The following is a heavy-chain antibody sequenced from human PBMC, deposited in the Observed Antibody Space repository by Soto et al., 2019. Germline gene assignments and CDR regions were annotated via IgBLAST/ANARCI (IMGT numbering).Heavy chain of an antibody. Sequence: GGSLRLSCVASGLTFSNYWMTWVRQAPGKGLEWVANVNQDESRKNYADSVMGRFFISRDNAKNSLYLQMNSLTADDKGVYHCARDILIRDYWGQGTRVTVSS. J-gene: IGHJ4*02. CDR2: VNQDESRK. CDR3: ARDILIRDY. CDR1: GLTFSNYW. D-gene: IGHD2-21*01. V-gene: IGHV3-7*03.